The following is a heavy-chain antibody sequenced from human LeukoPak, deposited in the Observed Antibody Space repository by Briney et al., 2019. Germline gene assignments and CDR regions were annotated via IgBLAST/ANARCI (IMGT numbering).Heavy chain of an antibody. CDR1: GGSVTSTSYY. CDR2: ISYTEST. V-gene: IGHV4-39*07. D-gene: IGHD6-6*01. J-gene: IGHJ6*02. Sequence: PSETLSLTCAVSGGSVTSTSYYWGWVRQPLGKGLEWIASISYTESTYYTPSLKSRVTISVDTSKNQFSLKLSSVTAADTAVYYCARDGAARRLMWQWHGMDVWGQGTTVTVSS. CDR3: ARDGAARRLMWQWHGMDV.